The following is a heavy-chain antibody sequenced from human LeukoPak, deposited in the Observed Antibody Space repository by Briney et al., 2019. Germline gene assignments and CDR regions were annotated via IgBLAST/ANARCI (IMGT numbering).Heavy chain of an antibody. CDR2: IISTGSTT. D-gene: IGHD2-2*01. Sequence: GGSLRLSCAASGFTFSSYSMNWVRQAPGKGLEWISYIISTGSTTYYADSVKGRFTISRDNANNSVSLQMSSLRAEDTAVYYCATGFWGYCSRNSWPLDNWGQGTLVTVAS. V-gene: IGHV3-48*01. CDR1: GFTFSSYS. J-gene: IGHJ4*02. CDR3: ATGFWGYCSRNSWPLDN.